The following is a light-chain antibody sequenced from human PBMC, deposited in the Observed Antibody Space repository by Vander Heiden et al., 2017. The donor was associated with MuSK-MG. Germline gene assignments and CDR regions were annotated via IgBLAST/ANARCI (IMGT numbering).Light chain of an antibody. V-gene: IGKV4-1*01. Sequence: DILVTQSPDSLAVSLGERAPLHCKSSQSVLFSSTNNNYLAWYQQKPGQPPKLLFYGASTRESGVPDRFRGSGSGTDFTLTISSLQAEDVASYYCQQYYSPPYTFGQGTKLEIK. CDR2: GAS. CDR3: QQYYSPPYT. CDR1: QSVLFSSTNNNY. J-gene: IGKJ2*01.